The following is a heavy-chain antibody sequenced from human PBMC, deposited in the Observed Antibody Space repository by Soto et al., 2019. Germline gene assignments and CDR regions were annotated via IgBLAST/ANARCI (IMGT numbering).Heavy chain of an antibody. V-gene: IGHV3-30*18. J-gene: IGHJ4*02. D-gene: IGHD6-13*01. Sequence: PGGSLRLSCAASGFTFSSYGMHWVRQAPGKGLEWVAVISYDGSNKCYADSVKGRFTISRDNSKNTLYLQMNSLRAEDTAVYYCAKDYSSSWQYYFDYWGQGTLVTVSS. CDR1: GFTFSSYG. CDR3: AKDYSSSWQYYFDY. CDR2: ISYDGSNK.